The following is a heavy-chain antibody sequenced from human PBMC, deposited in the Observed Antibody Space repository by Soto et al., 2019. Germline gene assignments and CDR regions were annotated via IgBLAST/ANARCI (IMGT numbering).Heavy chain of an antibody. V-gene: IGHV4-39*01. J-gene: IGHJ6*02. CDR2: IYYSSSYI. Sequence: SETLSLTCTVSGGSISSSSYYWGWIRQPPGKGLEWIGSIYYSSSYIYYADSVKGRFTISRDNAKNSLYLQMNSLRAEDTAVYYCARGGLYCSGGSCYGRDNYYGMDVWGQGTTVTVSS. CDR1: GGSISSSSYY. CDR3: ARGGLYCSGGSCYGRDNYYGMDV. D-gene: IGHD2-15*01.